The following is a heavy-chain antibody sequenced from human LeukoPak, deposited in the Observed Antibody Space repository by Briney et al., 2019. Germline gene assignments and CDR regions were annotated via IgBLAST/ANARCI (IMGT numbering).Heavy chain of an antibody. CDR3: ARVLYGVTGY. V-gene: IGHV4-30-2*01. CDR1: GGSISSGGYY. D-gene: IGHD4-17*01. J-gene: IGHJ4*02. Sequence: SQTLSLTCTVSGGSISSGGYYWSWIRQPPGKGLEWIGYIYHSGSTYYNPSLKSRVTISVDRSKNQFSLKLSSVTAADTAVYYCARVLYGVTGYWGQGTLATVSS. CDR2: IYHSGST.